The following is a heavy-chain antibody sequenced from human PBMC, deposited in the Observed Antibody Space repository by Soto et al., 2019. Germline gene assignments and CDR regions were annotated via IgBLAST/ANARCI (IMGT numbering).Heavy chain of an antibody. Sequence: GASVKVSWEASGDGFTGYYMYWVRQSPGQGLEWVGWINPNSGGTNYAQKFQGWVTMTRDTSISTAYMELSRLRSDDTAVYYCARASPPAARNRGYFDYWGQGTLVTVSS. V-gene: IGHV1-2*04. CDR3: ARASPPAARNRGYFDY. CDR1: GDGFTGYY. CDR2: INPNSGGT. D-gene: IGHD6-6*01. J-gene: IGHJ4*02.